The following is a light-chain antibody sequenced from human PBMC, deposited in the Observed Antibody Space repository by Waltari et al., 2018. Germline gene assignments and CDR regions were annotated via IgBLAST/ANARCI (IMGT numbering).Light chain of an antibody. J-gene: IGKJ1*01. Sequence: DIQVTQFPSTLSASVGDTASITCRASQIIDTWLAWYQQKPGKAPKLLIFDASILQSGVPSRFSASGSGTEFTLTISSLQPDDFATYYCQQYNRFSQWAFGQGTKVEI. CDR1: QIIDTW. V-gene: IGKV1-5*03. CDR3: QQYNRFSQWA. CDR2: DAS.